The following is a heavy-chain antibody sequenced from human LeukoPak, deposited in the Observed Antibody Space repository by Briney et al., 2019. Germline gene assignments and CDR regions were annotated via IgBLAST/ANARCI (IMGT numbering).Heavy chain of an antibody. CDR3: ARSERGSKGGAFDI. CDR1: GDSVSSNSAA. CDR2: TYYRSKWYN. Sequence: SQTLSLTCAISGDSVSSNSAAWNWTRQSPSRGLEWLGRTYYRSKWYNDYAVSVKSRITISPDTSKNQFSLQLNSVTPEDTAVYYCARSERGSKGGAFDIWGQGTMVTVSS. D-gene: IGHD3-16*01. V-gene: IGHV6-1*01. J-gene: IGHJ3*02.